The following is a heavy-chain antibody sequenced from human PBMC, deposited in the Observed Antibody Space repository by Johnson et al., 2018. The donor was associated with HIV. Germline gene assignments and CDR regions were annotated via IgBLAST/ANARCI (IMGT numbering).Heavy chain of an antibody. V-gene: IGHV3-11*04. CDR1: GFIFSDYY. CDR2: ISSSGSTI. CDR3: ARVSGLTFGAFDI. J-gene: IGHJ3*02. Sequence: QVQLVESGGDLVKPGGSLRLSCAASGFIFSDYYMTWIRQAPGKGLESISYISSSGSTIYYADSVKGRFTISRDNSKNTLYLEMNSLRGADTAVYHCARVSGLTFGAFDIWGQGTMVTVSS. D-gene: IGHD3-22*01.